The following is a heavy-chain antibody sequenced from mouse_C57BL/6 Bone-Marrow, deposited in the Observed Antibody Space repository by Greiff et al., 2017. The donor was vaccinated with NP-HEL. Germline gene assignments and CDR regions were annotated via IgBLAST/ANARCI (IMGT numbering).Heavy chain of an antibody. V-gene: IGHV5-12*01. D-gene: IGHD2-4*01. CDR1: GFTFSDYY. J-gene: IGHJ2*01. CDR3: ARHYDYDGGYFDY. CDR2: ISNGGGST. Sequence: EVKVVESGGGLVQPGGSLKLSCAASGFTFSDYYMYWVRQTPEKRLEWVAYISNGGGSTYYPDTVKGRFTISRDNAKNTLYLQMSRLKSEDTAMYYCARHYDYDGGYFDYWGQGTTLTVSS.